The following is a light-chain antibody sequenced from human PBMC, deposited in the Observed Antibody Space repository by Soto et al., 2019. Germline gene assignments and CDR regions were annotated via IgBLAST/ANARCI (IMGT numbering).Light chain of an antibody. CDR1: QNVSSSY. V-gene: IGKV3-20*01. CDR3: QQYGTSPFT. J-gene: IGKJ4*01. CDR2: GAS. Sequence: EKVLTQSPGTLSLSPGEIATLSCRASQNVSSSYLAWYQHKPGKAPRLLIYGASNRATGIPDMVSGSGSGTDFTLTISRLAPEDFEVAYCQQYGTSPFTFGGGTKVESK.